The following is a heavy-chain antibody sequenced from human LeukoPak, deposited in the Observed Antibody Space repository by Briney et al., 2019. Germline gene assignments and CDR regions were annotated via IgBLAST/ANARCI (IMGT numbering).Heavy chain of an antibody. CDR3: ARWARADSDY. D-gene: IGHD3-10*01. CDR2: IYSGGST. Sequence: PGGSLRLSCAASGFTVSSNYMSWVRQAPGKGLEWVSVIYSGGSTYYADSVKGRFTISRGNSKNTLYLQMNSLRAEDTAVYYCARWARADSDYWGQGTLVTVSS. V-gene: IGHV3-66*01. J-gene: IGHJ4*02. CDR1: GFTVSSNY.